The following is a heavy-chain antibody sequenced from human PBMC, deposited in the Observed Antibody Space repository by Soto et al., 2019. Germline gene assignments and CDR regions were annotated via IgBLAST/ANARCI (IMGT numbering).Heavy chain of an antibody. J-gene: IGHJ2*01. CDR1: GFIFRSYG. CDR3: ARGPPGSSSWYWYFDL. D-gene: IGHD6-13*01. Sequence: QVQLVESGGGVVQPGKSLRLSCAAAGFIFRSYGVHWVRQAPGKGLEWVGGIIPIFGTANYAQKFQGRVTITADESTSTAYVELSSLRSEDTAVYYCARGPPGSSSWYWYFDLWGRGTLVSVSS. CDR2: IIPIFGTA. V-gene: IGHV1-69*01.